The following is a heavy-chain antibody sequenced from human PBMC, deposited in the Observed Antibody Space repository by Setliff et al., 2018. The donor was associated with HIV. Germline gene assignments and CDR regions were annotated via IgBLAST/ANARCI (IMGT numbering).Heavy chain of an antibody. J-gene: IGHJ3*02. CDR3: ARVAWYYSFWSGLGDAFDI. D-gene: IGHD3-3*01. V-gene: IGHV1-18*01. CDR2: ISAYSGNT. CDR1: GYTFTSYG. Sequence: ASVKVSCKASGYTFTSYGISWVRQAPGQGLEWMGWISAYSGNTNYAQKLQGRVTMTTDTSTSTTYMELRNLRSDDTAVYYCARVAWYYSFWSGLGDAFDIWGQGTMVTVSS.